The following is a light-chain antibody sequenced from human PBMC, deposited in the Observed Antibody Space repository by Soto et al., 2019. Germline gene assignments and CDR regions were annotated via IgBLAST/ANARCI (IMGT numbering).Light chain of an antibody. CDR3: QQYGRSPQAAWT. J-gene: IGKJ1*01. CDR1: QSVSNNY. V-gene: IGKV3-20*01. Sequence: SVLTQSQGTLSLSRGERSTLCSRSSQSVSNNYLAWYQQKPGQGPRLLIDGASSRATGIPDRFSGSGSGTDFTLTISRLEPEHLAVYYCQQYGRSPQAAWTFGQGTKVDI. CDR2: GAS.